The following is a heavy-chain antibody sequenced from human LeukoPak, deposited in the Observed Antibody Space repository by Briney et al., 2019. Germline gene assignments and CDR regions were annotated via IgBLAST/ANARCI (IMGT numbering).Heavy chain of an antibody. CDR1: GGSISSSSYY. CDR3: ARDLAGTTELDY. CDR2: IYYSGST. J-gene: IGHJ4*02. V-gene: IGHV4-39*07. Sequence: SETLSLTCTVSGGSISSSSYYWGWIRQPPGKGLEWIGSIYYSGSTYYNPSLKSRVTISVDTSKNQFSLKLSSVTAADTAVYYCARDLAGTTELDYWGQGTLVTVSS. D-gene: IGHD4-17*01.